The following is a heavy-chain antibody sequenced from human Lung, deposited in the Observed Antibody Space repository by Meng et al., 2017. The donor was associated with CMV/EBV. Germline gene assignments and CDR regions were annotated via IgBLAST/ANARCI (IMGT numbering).Heavy chain of an antibody. Sequence: GGSXRLSCAASGFTFSYFWMSWVRQAPGKGLEWVANIKQDGSEKYYVDSVEGRFTISRDNAKNSLYLQMNSLRTEDTAVYYCARDRGAFDIWGQGTVVTVSS. CDR3: ARDRGAFDI. CDR2: IKQDGSEK. D-gene: IGHD3-10*01. V-gene: IGHV3-7*01. CDR1: GFTFSYFW. J-gene: IGHJ3*02.